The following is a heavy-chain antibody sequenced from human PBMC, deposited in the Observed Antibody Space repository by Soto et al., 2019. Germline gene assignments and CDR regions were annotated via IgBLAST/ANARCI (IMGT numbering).Heavy chain of an antibody. CDR3: AAAGPRGEDWYFDL. V-gene: IGHV1-58*01. Sequence: QMQLVQSGPEVKKPGTSVKVSCKASGFTFTSSAVQWVRQARGQRLEWIGWIVVGSGNTNYAQKFQERVTITRDMSTSTAYMELSSLRSEDTAVYYCAAAGPRGEDWYFDLWGRGTLVTVSS. J-gene: IGHJ2*01. CDR1: GFTFTSSA. D-gene: IGHD4-17*01. CDR2: IVVGSGNT.